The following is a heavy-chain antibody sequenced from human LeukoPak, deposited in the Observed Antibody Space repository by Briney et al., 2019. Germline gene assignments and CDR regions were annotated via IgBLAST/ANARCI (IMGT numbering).Heavy chain of an antibody. CDR1: GYSFTSYW. Sequence: GESLKISCKGSGYSFTSYWIGWVRQMPGKGLEWMGIIYPGDSDTRYSPSFQGQVTISADKSISTAYLQWSSLKASDTAMYYCARVYGPGSYYRPPENFDYWGQGTLVTVSS. D-gene: IGHD3-10*01. J-gene: IGHJ4*02. CDR2: IYPGDSDT. V-gene: IGHV5-51*01. CDR3: ARVYGPGSYYRPPENFDY.